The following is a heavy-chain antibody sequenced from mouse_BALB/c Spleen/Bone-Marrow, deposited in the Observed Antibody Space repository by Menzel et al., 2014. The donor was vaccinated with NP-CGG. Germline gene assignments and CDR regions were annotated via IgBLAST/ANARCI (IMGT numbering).Heavy chain of an antibody. V-gene: IGHV1S56*01. CDR1: GYTFTNYY. CDR3: AREADWNFDY. CDR2: IYPGNVNS. D-gene: IGHD2-13*01. Sequence: QVHLQQPGPELVKPGASVRISCKASGYTFTNYYIHWVKQMPGQGLEWIGWIYPGNVNSKYNEKFKGKATLTADKSSSTAYMQLSSLTSEDSAVYFCAREADWNFDYWGQGTPLTVSS. J-gene: IGHJ2*01.